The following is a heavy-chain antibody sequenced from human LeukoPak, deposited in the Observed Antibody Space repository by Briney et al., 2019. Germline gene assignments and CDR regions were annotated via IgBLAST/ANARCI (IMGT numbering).Heavy chain of an antibody. J-gene: IGHJ4*02. CDR1: GFTFSSYW. Sequence: GGSLRLSCAASGFTFSSYWMRWVRQAPGKGLEWVSSISGSGGSTYYADSVKGRFTISRDNSKNTLYLQMNSLRADDTAVYYCAKAPQQLDYFDYWGQGTLVTVSS. V-gene: IGHV3-23*01. D-gene: IGHD6-13*01. CDR2: ISGSGGST. CDR3: AKAPQQLDYFDY.